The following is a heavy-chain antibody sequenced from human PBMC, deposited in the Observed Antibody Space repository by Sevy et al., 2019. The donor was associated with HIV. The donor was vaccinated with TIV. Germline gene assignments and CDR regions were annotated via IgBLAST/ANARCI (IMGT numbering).Heavy chain of an antibody. CDR2: IIPIFGTA. J-gene: IGHJ4*02. CDR3: ARWGGSGSYFYYFDY. Sequence: ASVKVSCKASGGTFSSYAISWVRQAPGQGLEWMGGIIPIFGTAIYAQKFQGRVTITADESTSTAYMELSSLRSEDTAVYYCARWGGSGSYFYYFDYWGQGTLVTVSS. D-gene: IGHD3-10*01. V-gene: IGHV1-69*13. CDR1: GGTFSSYA.